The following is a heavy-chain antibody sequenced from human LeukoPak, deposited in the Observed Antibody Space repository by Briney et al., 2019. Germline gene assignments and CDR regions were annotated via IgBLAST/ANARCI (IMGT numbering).Heavy chain of an antibody. CDR1: GFTFSSYA. J-gene: IGHJ4*02. V-gene: IGHV3-23*01. D-gene: IGHD3-3*01. CDR2: ISGSGGST. CDR3: AKVGDFWSGYPDY. Sequence: GGSLRLSCAASGFTFSSYAMSWVRQAPGKELEWVSAISGSGGSTYYADSVKGRFTISRDNSKNTLYLQMNSLRAEDTAVYYCAKVGDFWSGYPDYWGQGTLVTVSS.